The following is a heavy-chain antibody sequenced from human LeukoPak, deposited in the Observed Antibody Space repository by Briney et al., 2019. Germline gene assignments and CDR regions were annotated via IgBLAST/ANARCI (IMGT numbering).Heavy chain of an antibody. CDR3: ARVRAYYGDVYFDY. Sequence: GGSLSLSWAASGCTFSSYSMNWVRQAPGKVLEWVSSISSSSSYIYYADSVKGRFTISRDNAKNTLYLQMNSLRAEDTAVYYCARVRAYYGDVYFDYWGQGTLVTVSS. V-gene: IGHV3-21*01. J-gene: IGHJ4*02. D-gene: IGHD4-17*01. CDR1: GCTFSSYS. CDR2: ISSSSSYI.